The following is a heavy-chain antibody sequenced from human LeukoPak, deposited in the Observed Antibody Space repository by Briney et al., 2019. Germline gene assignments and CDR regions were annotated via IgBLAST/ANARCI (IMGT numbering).Heavy chain of an antibody. D-gene: IGHD2-15*01. CDR1: GLTFSSYA. V-gene: IGHV3-23*01. Sequence: GGSLRLSCVASGLTFSSYAMSWVRQAPGKGLEWVSTISVSGGSTYYADSVKGRFTISRDNSKNTLYLQMNSLRAEDTAVYYCAPYCSGGGCYRYWGQGTLVTVSS. CDR2: ISVSGGST. CDR3: APYCSGGGCYRY. J-gene: IGHJ4*02.